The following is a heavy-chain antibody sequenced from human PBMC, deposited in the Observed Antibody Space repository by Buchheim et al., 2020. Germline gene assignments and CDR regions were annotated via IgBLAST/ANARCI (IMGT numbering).Heavy chain of an antibody. CDR3: ASTYSSTWYDIRF. J-gene: IGHJ4*02. CDR1: GFTLSSYE. CDR2: ISSSGTSI. Sequence: EVQLVESGGALVQPGGSLRLSCAASGFTLSSYEMNWVRQAPGKGLEWVSYISSSGTSIDYADSVKGRFTISRDNAQNSLYLQMDSLRAEDTAVYFCASTYSSTWYDIRFWGQGTL. D-gene: IGHD6-13*01. V-gene: IGHV3-48*03.